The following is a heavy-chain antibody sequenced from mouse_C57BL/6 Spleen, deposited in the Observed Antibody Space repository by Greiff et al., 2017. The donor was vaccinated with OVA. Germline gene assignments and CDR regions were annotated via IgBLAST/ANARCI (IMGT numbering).Heavy chain of an antibody. CDR2: INPGSGGN. V-gene: IGHV1-54*01. CDR3: ARHYYYGSSPYAMDY. CDR1: GYAFTNYL. Sequence: QVQLQQSGAELVRPGTSVKVSCKASGYAFTNYLIEWVKQRPGQGLEWIGVINPGSGGNNYNEKFKGKATLTADKSSSTAYMQLSSLTSEDSAVYFCARHYYYGSSPYAMDYWGQGTSVTVSS. J-gene: IGHJ4*01. D-gene: IGHD1-1*01.